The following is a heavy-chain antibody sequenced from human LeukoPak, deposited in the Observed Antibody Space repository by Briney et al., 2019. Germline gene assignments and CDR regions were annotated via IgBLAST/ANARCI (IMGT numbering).Heavy chain of an antibody. Sequence: ASVKVSCKASGYTFTSYGISWVRQAPGQGLEWMGWISAYNGNTNYAQKLQGRVTMTTDTSTSTAYMELRSLRSDDTAVYYFARASLEGYCSGGSCSDSHFDYWGQGTLVTVSS. V-gene: IGHV1-18*01. CDR3: ARASLEGYCSGGSCSDSHFDY. CDR2: ISAYNGNT. J-gene: IGHJ4*02. CDR1: GYTFTSYG. D-gene: IGHD2-15*01.